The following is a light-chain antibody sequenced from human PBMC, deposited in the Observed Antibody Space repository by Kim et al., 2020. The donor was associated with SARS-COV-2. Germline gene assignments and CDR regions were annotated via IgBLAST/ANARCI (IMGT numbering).Light chain of an antibody. Sequence: GERATVACRASQSVTANYLAWYRQKPGQPPRLLIYSASNRASGIPDRFSASGSGTDFTLTISRLEPEDFAVYYCQQYGSSSITFGQGTRLEIK. V-gene: IGKV3-20*01. CDR2: SAS. J-gene: IGKJ5*01. CDR1: QSVTANY. CDR3: QQYGSSSIT.